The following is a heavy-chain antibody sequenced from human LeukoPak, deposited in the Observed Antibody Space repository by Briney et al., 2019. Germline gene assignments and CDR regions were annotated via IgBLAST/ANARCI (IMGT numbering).Heavy chain of an antibody. D-gene: IGHD3-9*01. CDR1: GGFISSGGYY. V-gene: IGHV4-31*03. Sequence: SQTLSLTCTVSGGFISSGGYYWSWIRQHPGKGLEWIGYIYYSGSTYYNPPLKSRVTISVDTSKNQFSLKLSSVTAADTAVYYCARADRLAADWSTFDYWGQGTLVTVSS. J-gene: IGHJ4*02. CDR2: IYYSGST. CDR3: ARADRLAADWSTFDY.